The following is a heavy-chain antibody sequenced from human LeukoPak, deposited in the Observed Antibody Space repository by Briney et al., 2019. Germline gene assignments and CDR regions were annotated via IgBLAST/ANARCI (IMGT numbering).Heavy chain of an antibody. Sequence: PGGPLRLSCAASGFTFSSYAMHWVRQAPGKGLEWVAIISYIETNTHYADSVKGRFTISRDNSKNTLYLQMNTLRAEDTALYYCAKSQENWPMPYYFDYWGQGALVTVSS. V-gene: IGHV3-30*18. CDR2: ISYIETNT. CDR3: AKSQENWPMPYYFDY. D-gene: IGHD1-1*01. CDR1: GFTFSSYA. J-gene: IGHJ4*02.